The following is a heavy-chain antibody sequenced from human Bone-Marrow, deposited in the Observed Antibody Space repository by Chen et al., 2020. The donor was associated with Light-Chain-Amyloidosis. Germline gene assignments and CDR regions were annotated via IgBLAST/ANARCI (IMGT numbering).Heavy chain of an antibody. J-gene: IGHJ4*02. CDR2: IYNSGKT. Sequence: EVQLVETGGRLIQPGGSLSLPCAASGFTVSSNYMSWVRQSPGKGLEWVAVIYNSGKTYYTDSVKGRFTVSRDNSKNTLYLQMNSLRAEDTAVYYCARDTLYGDRLDHWGQGTLVTVSA. D-gene: IGHD4-17*01. V-gene: IGHV3-53*02. CDR3: ARDTLYGDRLDH. CDR1: GFTVSSNY.